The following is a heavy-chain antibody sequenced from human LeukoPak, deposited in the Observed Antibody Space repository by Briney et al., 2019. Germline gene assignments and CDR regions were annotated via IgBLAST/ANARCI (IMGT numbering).Heavy chain of an antibody. V-gene: IGHV1-69*04. D-gene: IGHD6-13*01. J-gene: IGHJ4*02. CDR3: AREAAGTRVFDY. CDR1: GYTFTSYG. CDR2: IIPILGIA. Sequence: SVKVSCKASGYTFTSYGISWVRQAPGQGLEWMGRIIPILGIANYAQKFQGRVTITADKSTSTAYMELSSLRSEDTAVYYCAREAAGTRVFDYWGQGTLVTVSS.